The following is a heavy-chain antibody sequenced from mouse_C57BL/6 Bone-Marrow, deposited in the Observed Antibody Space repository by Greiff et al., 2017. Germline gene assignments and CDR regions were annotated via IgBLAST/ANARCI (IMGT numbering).Heavy chain of an antibody. Sequence: QVQLQQSGAELMKPGASVKLSCKATGYTFTGYWIEWVKQRPGHGLEWIGEILPGSGSTNYTEKFKGKATFTADTSSNTAYMQLSSLTTEDSAIXYCARLTTVVNFDYWGQGTTLTVSS. J-gene: IGHJ2*01. CDR3: ARLTTVVNFDY. D-gene: IGHD1-1*01. CDR1: GYTFTGYW. CDR2: ILPGSGST. V-gene: IGHV1-9*01.